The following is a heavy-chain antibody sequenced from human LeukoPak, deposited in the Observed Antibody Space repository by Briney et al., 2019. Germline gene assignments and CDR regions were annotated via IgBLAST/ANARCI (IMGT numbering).Heavy chain of an antibody. D-gene: IGHD3-22*01. CDR2: ISGSGDKT. V-gene: IGHV3-23*01. CDR3: AKMYDDSSGYFDY. CDR1: GFTFSSSA. J-gene: IGHJ4*02. Sequence: PGGSLRLSCAASGFTFSSSAMTWVRQAPGKGLEWVSSISGSGDKTYYADSVKGRFTISRDNAKNSLYLQMNSLRAEDTALYYCAKMYDDSSGYFDYWGQGTLVTVSS.